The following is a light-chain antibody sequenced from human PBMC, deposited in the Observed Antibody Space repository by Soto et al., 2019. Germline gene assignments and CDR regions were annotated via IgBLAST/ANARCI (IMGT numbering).Light chain of an antibody. CDR3: QQRSNWL. J-gene: IGKJ2*01. Sequence: EIVLTQSPATLSLSPGERATLSCRASQSVSSYLAWYQQKPGQAPRLLIYDASNRATGIPARFSGSGSGTDFTRTISSLAPEDFAVYFCQQRSNWLFGQGTKLEIK. CDR1: QSVSSY. V-gene: IGKV3-11*01. CDR2: DAS.